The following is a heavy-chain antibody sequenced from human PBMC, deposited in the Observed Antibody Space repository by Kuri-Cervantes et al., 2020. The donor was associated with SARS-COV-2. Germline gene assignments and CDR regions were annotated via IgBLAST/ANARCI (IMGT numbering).Heavy chain of an antibody. CDR1: GGPIISSSYY. V-gene: IGHV4-39*01. D-gene: IGHD5-12*01. CDR2: IFYSGST. CDR3: ARSGYDHYFDY. J-gene: IGHJ4*02. Sequence: AGTWSPPVTVSGGPIISSSYYWGWIRQPPGKGLEWIGSIFYSGSTYYTPSLKSRFTISVYTTKNQFSLKLSSVAAADTAVYYCARSGYDHYFDYWGQGTLVTVSS.